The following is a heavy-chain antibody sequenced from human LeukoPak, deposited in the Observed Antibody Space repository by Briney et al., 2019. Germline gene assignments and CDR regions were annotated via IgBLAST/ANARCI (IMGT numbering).Heavy chain of an antibody. D-gene: IGHD3-22*01. Sequence: SETLSLTCSVSGVSISSGSNYWGWIRQPPGTTLEWLGSIYSSGSTYYNPSLKSGFTMSVDSSKHQFSLNLNSVTAADTAVYYCAREYYYGSTISDWFDPWGWGTLVSVSS. CDR3: AREYYYGSTISDWFDP. CDR1: GVSISSGSNY. V-gene: IGHV4-39*07. J-gene: IGHJ5*02. CDR2: IYSSGST.